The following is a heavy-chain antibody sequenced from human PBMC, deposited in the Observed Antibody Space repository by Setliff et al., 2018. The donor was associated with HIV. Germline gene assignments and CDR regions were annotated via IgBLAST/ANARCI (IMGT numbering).Heavy chain of an antibody. D-gene: IGHD3-10*01. CDR2: ISTYNGNT. CDR3: SRSGVPPYYYYGMDV. V-gene: IGHV1-18*01. CDR1: AYPFTSYG. Sequence: ASVKVSCKASAYPFTSYGITWVRQAPGQGLQWMGWISTYNGNTNYAQKFQGRVTMTTDTSTTTAFMELRSLKADDTGIYYCSRSGVPPYYYYGMDVWGQGTTVTVSS. J-gene: IGHJ6*02.